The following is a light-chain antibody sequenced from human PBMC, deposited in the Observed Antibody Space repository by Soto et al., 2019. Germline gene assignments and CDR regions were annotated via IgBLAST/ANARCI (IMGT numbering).Light chain of an antibody. J-gene: IGKJ4*01. CDR2: WAS. CDR3: QQYYSSPPA. V-gene: IGKV4-1*01. CDR1: QSVLYSSNSAKY. Sequence: DIVMTQSPDSLAVSLGERATINCKSSQSVLYSSNSAKYLAWYQQKPGQPPKLLIYWASTRESGVPDRFSGSGSGTDFSLTISSLQAEDVAVYYCQQYYSSPPAFGGGTKVEIK.